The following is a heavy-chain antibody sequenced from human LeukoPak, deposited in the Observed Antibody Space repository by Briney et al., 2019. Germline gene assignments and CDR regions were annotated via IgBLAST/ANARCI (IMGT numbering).Heavy chain of an antibody. V-gene: IGHV3-7*01. D-gene: IGHD3-3*01. CDR3: ARGEAFGRTPDGGFDI. J-gene: IGHJ3*02. Sequence: GGSLTLSCAASGFTFSSYWMNWVRQAPGKGLEWVANIKPDGSENYYVDSVKGRFTISRDNAKNSMFLQMNSLRAEDTAVYYCARGEAFGRTPDGGFDIWGQGTMVTVSS. CDR1: GFTFSSYW. CDR2: IKPDGSEN.